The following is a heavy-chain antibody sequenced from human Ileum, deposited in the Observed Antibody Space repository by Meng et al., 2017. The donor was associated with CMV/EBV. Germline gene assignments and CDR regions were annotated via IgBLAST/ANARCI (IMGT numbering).Heavy chain of an antibody. J-gene: IGHJ4*02. Sequence: FAFSASYRCGIRQAPGKGLEWISCIANSGTTIYCADSVKGRFAISRDSATEALYLQMNSLRAGDAAVYYCARGPRDDFWNGHYCFDFWGQGTLVTVSS. CDR1: FAFSASY. CDR3: ARGPRDDFWNGHYCFDF. V-gene: IGHV3-11*04. CDR2: IANSGTTI. D-gene: IGHD3-3*01.